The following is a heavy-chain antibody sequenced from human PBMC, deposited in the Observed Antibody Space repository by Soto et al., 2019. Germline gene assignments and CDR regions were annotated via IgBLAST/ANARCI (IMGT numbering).Heavy chain of an antibody. V-gene: IGHV4-39*01. CDR2: IYYSGST. J-gene: IGHJ4*02. CDR3: ARQTVSSGWYVGYYFDY. Sequence: SETLSLTYTVSGDYSGGRSYYCGWIRQPPGKGLEWIGSIYYSGSTYYNPSLKSRVTISVDTSKNQFSLKLSSVTAADTAVYYCARQTVSSGWYVGYYFDYWGQGTLVTVSS. CDR1: GDYSGGRSYY. D-gene: IGHD6-19*01.